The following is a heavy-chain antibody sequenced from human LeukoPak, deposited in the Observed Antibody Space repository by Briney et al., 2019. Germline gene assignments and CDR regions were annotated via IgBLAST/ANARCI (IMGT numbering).Heavy chain of an antibody. CDR1: GGSISSYY. J-gene: IGHJ4*02. Sequence: SETLSLTCTVSGGSISSYYWSWIRQPAGKGLEWIGRTYTSGSTNYNPSLKGRVTMSVDTSKNQFSLKLSSVTAADTAVYYCAGHHPRNTVDFWGQGTLVTVSS. D-gene: IGHD2/OR15-2a*01. CDR2: TYTSGST. V-gene: IGHV4-4*07. CDR3: AGHHPRNTVDF.